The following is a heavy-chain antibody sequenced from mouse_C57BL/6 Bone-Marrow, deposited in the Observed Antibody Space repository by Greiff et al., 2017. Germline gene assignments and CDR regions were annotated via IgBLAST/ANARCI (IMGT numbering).Heavy chain of an antibody. D-gene: IGHD1-1*01. CDR2: INPSSGYT. CDR3: ARYCSTWFAY. Sequence: QVQLQQSGAELARPGASVKMSCKASGYTFTSYTMHWVKQRPGQGLEWIGYINPSSGYTKYNQKFKDKATLTADKTSSTAYMQLRSLTSDDSAVYYCARYCSTWFAYGGQGTLVTVSA. J-gene: IGHJ3*01. CDR1: GYTFTSYT. V-gene: IGHV1-4*01.